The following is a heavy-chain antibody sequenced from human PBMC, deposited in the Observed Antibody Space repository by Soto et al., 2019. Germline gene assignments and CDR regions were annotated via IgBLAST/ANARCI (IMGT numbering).Heavy chain of an antibody. CDR2: IIAYNGNT. CDR3: ARDSTAFCSITGCYPSYHHYYYMDV. D-gene: IGHD2-2*01. Sequence: ASVKVSCKASGGTFSSYTISWVRQAPGQGLEWMGRIIAYNGNTNYPQKFQGRVTMTTDTSTSTAYMELRSLRPDDTAVYYCARDSTAFCSITGCYPSYHHYYYMDVWGKGTTVTVSS. CDR1: GGTFSSYT. V-gene: IGHV1-18*01. J-gene: IGHJ6*03.